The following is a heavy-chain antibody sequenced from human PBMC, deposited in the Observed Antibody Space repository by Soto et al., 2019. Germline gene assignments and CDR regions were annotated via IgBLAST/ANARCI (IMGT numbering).Heavy chain of an antibody. CDR1: GFTFSSYA. Sequence: EVQLLESGGGLVQPGRSLRPSCAAPGFTFSSYAMSWVRQAPGKGLEWVSAISGSGGTTYYAASVKGRFTISRDNSKNTLFLQMNSLRAEDTAVYYCAKFFVETGGSSGWPWTFHYWGQGTLVTVSS. V-gene: IGHV3-23*01. D-gene: IGHD6-25*01. CDR2: ISGSGGTT. CDR3: AKFFVETGGSSGWPWTFHY. J-gene: IGHJ4*02.